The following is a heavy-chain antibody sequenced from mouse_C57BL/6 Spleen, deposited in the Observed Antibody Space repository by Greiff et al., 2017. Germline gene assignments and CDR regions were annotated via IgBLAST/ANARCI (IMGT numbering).Heavy chain of an antibody. CDR2: IYPRSGNT. J-gene: IGHJ1*03. CDR1: GYTFTSYG. D-gene: IGHD4-1*01. Sequence: VQLVESGAELARPGASVKLSCKASGYTFTSYGISWVKQRTGQGLEWIGEIYPRSGNTYYNEKFKGKATLTADKSSSTAYMELRSLTSEDSAVYICASQRDSGNWYIDVWGTGTTVTVSS. CDR3: ASQRDSGNWYIDV. V-gene: IGHV1-81*01.